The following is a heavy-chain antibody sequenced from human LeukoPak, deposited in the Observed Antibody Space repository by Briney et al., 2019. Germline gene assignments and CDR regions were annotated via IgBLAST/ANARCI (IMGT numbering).Heavy chain of an antibody. J-gene: IGHJ4*02. CDR1: GLTFSGYW. V-gene: IGHV3-7*01. CDR3: AGTYGDYVAPFDY. D-gene: IGHD4-17*01. Sequence: GGSLRLSCAVTGLTFSGYWVTWVRQAPGKGLEWVANIKQDASEKYYVESVKGRFAISRDNAKNSLYLQMNSLRAEDTAVYYCAGTYGDYVAPFDYWGQGTLVTVSS. CDR2: IKQDASEK.